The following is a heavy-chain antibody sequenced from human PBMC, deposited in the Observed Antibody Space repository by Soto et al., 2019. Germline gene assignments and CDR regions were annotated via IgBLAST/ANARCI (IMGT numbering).Heavy chain of an antibody. CDR3: ARVDDYVWGSFRP. Sequence: GGSVRLSCAASGFTFSDYYMSWIRQAPGKGLEWVSYISSSSSYTNYADSVKGRFTISRDNAKNSLYLQMNSLRAEDTAVYYCARVDDYVWGSFRPWGQGTQVTVSS. CDR2: ISSSSSYT. D-gene: IGHD3-16*02. V-gene: IGHV3-11*06. J-gene: IGHJ4*02. CDR1: GFTFSDYY.